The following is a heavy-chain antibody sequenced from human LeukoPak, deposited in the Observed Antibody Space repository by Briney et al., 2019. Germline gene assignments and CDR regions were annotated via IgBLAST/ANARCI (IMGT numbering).Heavy chain of an antibody. Sequence: PSGTLSLTCNVSGVSMTSSGFDWGWIRQSPGKGLEWIATIYYNGNTYYGPSLKSRVTISADRSKDQFSLTLTSVTAADTALYYCARVWDSGWTRGENWFGPWGQGTLVTVSS. CDR1: GVSMTSSGFD. CDR3: ARVWDSGWTRGENWFGP. CDR2: IYYNGNT. D-gene: IGHD6-19*01. J-gene: IGHJ5*02. V-gene: IGHV4-39*07.